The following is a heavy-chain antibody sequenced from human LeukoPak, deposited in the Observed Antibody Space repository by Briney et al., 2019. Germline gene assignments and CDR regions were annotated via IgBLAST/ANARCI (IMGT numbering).Heavy chain of an antibody. D-gene: IGHD5-18*01. V-gene: IGHV4-61*02. CDR1: GNSISSGDNY. CDR3: AREGGYSYGDAPLHFDY. Sequence: SETLSLTCTVSGNSISSGDNYWSWIRQPAGKGLEWIGRIYTSGSTNYNPSLKSRVTISVDTSKNQFSLKLSSVTAADTAVYYCAREGGYSYGDAPLHFDYWGQGTLVTVSS. J-gene: IGHJ4*02. CDR2: IYTSGST.